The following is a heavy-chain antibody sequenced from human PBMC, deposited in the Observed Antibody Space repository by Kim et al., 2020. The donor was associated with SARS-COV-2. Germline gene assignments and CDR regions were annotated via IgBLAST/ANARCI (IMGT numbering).Heavy chain of an antibody. D-gene: IGHD4-17*01. CDR3: VKAQTVTSDLDY. CDR1: GFTFDDYA. CDR2: ISWNSGSI. Sequence: GGSLRLSCAASGFTFDDYAMHWVRQAPGKGLEWVSGISWNSGSIGYADSVKGRFTISRDNAKNSLYLQMNSLRAEDTALYYCVKAQTVTSDLDYWGQGTLVTVSS. J-gene: IGHJ4*02. V-gene: IGHV3-9*01.